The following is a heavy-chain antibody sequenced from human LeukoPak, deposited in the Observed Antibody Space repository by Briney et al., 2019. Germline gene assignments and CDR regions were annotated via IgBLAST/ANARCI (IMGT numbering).Heavy chain of an antibody. Sequence: SGGSLRLSCAASGFTFSSYAMSWVRQAPGKGLEWVSAISGSGGSTYYADSVKGRFTISRDNSKNTLYLQMNSLRAEDTAVYYCAKVGQYYYDSSGYYRDYWGQGTLVTVSS. J-gene: IGHJ4*02. CDR2: ISGSGGST. D-gene: IGHD3-22*01. V-gene: IGHV3-23*01. CDR3: AKVGQYYYDSSGYYRDY. CDR1: GFTFSSYA.